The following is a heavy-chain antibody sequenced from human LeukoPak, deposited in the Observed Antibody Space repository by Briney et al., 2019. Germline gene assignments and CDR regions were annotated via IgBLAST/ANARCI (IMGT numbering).Heavy chain of an antibody. CDR1: GYTFTSYG. CDR2: IRVYNGDT. D-gene: IGHD2-2*03. Sequence: ASVKVSCKASGYTFTSYGISWVRQAPGQGLEWMGWIRVYNGDTNYAQKLQGRVTMTTDTSTSTAYMEMRSLRSDDTAVYYCATGYCSSTNCRIDYWGQGTLVSVSS. V-gene: IGHV1-18*01. J-gene: IGHJ4*02. CDR3: ATGYCSSTNCRIDY.